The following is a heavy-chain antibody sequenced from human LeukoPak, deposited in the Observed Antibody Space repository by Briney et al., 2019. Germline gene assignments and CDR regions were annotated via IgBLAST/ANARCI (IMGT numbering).Heavy chain of an antibody. V-gene: IGHV3-7*01. Sequence: GGSLRLSCAASGFTVSSNYMSWVRQAPGKGLEWVANIKQDGSEKYYVDSVKGRFTISRDNAKNSLYLQMNSLRAEDTAVYYCVRDPKYYDILTGYYTNAFDIWGQGTMVTVSS. CDR3: VRDPKYYDILTGYYTNAFDI. CDR2: IKQDGSEK. J-gene: IGHJ3*02. D-gene: IGHD3-9*01. CDR1: GFTVSSNY.